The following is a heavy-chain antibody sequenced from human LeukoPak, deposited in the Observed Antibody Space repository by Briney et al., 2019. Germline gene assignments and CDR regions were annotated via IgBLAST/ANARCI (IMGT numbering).Heavy chain of an antibody. CDR2: IYYSGST. J-gene: IGHJ3*02. CDR1: GGSISSYY. V-gene: IGHV4-59*08. D-gene: IGHD6-13*01. Sequence: SETLSLTCTVSGGSISSYYWSWIRQPPGKGLEWIGYIYYSGSTNYNPSLKSRVTISVDTSKNQFSLKLSSVTAADTAVYYCASWYSLGAFDIWDQGTMVTVSS. CDR3: ASWYSLGAFDI.